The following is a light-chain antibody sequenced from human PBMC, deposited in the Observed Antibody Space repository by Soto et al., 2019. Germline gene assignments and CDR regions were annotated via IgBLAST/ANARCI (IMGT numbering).Light chain of an antibody. CDR2: DAS. V-gene: IGKV3-20*01. Sequence: EIVLTQSPGSLSLSPGDRATLSCRASQSVGGNVAWYQQIPGQPPRLLIYDASSRPPGIPDRFSGSGSGTDFTLTISRLEPEDFAVYYCQQSATFGPGTKVDIK. J-gene: IGKJ3*01. CDR1: QSVGGN. CDR3: QQSAT.